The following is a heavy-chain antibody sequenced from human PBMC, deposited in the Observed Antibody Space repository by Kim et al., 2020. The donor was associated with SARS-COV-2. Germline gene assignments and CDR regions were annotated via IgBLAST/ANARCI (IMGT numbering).Heavy chain of an antibody. V-gene: IGHV1-69*13. CDR1: GGTFSSYA. D-gene: IGHD5-18*01. CDR3: ARFPDPVDTAPFAFDI. Sequence: SVKVSCKASGGTFSSYAISWVRQAPGQGLEWMGGIIPIFGTANYAQKFQGRVTITADESTSTAYMELSSLRSEDTAVYYCARFPDPVDTAPFAFDIWGQGTMVTVSS. CDR2: IIPIFGTA. J-gene: IGHJ3*02.